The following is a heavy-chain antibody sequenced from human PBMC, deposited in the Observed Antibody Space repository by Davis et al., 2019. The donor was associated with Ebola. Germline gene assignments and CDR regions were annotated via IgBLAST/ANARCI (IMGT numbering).Heavy chain of an antibody. CDR3: ARDGHYGGNSHYYYGMDV. CDR1: GFTFSSYA. D-gene: IGHD4-23*01. Sequence: SLKISCAASGFTFSSYAMHWVRQAPGKGLEWVAVISYDGSNKYYADSVKGRFTISRDNSKNTLYLQMNSLRAEDTAVYYCARDGHYGGNSHYYYGMDVWGQGTTVTVSS. V-gene: IGHV3-30-3*01. J-gene: IGHJ6*02. CDR2: ISYDGSNK.